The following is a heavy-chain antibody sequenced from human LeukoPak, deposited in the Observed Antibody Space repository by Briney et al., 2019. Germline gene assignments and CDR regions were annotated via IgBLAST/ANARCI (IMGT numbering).Heavy chain of an antibody. J-gene: IGHJ4*02. D-gene: IGHD5-24*01. CDR1: GYSVSSSKW. Sequence: SDTLSLTCAVSGYSVSSSKWWGWIRQPPGKGLEWIGYIYYSGSFYSNPSLKSRVTMSVDTSKNLFSLNLRSVTALDTAMYFCARYNRGPDYFAYWGQGTLVSVSS. CDR3: ARYNRGPDYFAY. V-gene: IGHV4-28*05. CDR2: IYYSGSF.